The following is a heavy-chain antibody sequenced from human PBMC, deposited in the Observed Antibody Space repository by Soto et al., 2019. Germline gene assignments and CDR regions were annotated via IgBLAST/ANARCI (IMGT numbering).Heavy chain of an antibody. CDR3: AKSQDPYYSNSLWGLDV. V-gene: IGHV3-30*18. J-gene: IGHJ6*02. CDR2: MSYSGSVT. CDR1: GFDFRSYG. Sequence: GGSLRLSCGASGFDFRSYGTHWVRQAPGRGLEWVAFMSYSGSVTYYRDSVKGRFTISRDDSKNMVHLQMNSLRVEDTAVYYCAKSQDPYYSNSLWGLDVWGQGTKVTVYS. D-gene: IGHD6-6*01.